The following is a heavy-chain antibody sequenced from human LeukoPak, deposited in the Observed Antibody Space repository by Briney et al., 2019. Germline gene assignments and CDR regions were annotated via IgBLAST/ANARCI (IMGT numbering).Heavy chain of an antibody. J-gene: IGHJ6*03. CDR1: GGSISSYY. V-gene: IGHV4-4*08. D-gene: IGHD6-19*01. Sequence: PSETLSLTCTVSGGSISSYYWSWIRQPPGKGLEWIGYIYTSGSTNYNPSLKSRVTMSVDTSKNQFSLKLSSVTAADTAVYYCARDPGIAVAGTYYYYYYMDVWGKGTTITVSS. CDR2: IYTSGST. CDR3: ARDPGIAVAGTYYYYYYMDV.